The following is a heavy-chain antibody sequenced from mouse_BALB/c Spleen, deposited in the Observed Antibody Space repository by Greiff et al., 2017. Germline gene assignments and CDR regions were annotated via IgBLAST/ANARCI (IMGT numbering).Heavy chain of an antibody. CDR1: GYTFTSYW. CDR3: ARTYDPYYYAMDY. J-gene: IGHJ4*01. V-gene: IGHV1-7*01. D-gene: IGHD2-3*01. CDR2: INPSTGYT. Sequence: QVQLKESGAELAKPGASVKMSCKASGYTFTSYWMHWVKQRPGQGLEWIGYINPSTGYTEYNQKFKDKATLTADKSSSTAYMQLSSLTSEDSAVYYCARTYDPYYYAMDYWGQGTSVTVSS.